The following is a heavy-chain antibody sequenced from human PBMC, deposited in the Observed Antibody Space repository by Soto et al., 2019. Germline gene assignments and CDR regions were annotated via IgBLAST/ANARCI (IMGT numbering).Heavy chain of an antibody. D-gene: IGHD3-3*01. CDR3: ASTRGASYYDFWSGYYDNWFDP. J-gene: IGHJ5*02. Sequence: ASVKVSCKASGYTFTSYGISWVRQAPGQGLEWMGWISAYNGNTNYAQELQGRVTMTTDTSTSTAYMELRSLRSDDTAVYYCASTRGASYYDFWSGYYDNWFDPWGQGTLVTVSS. V-gene: IGHV1-18*04. CDR2: ISAYNGNT. CDR1: GYTFTSYG.